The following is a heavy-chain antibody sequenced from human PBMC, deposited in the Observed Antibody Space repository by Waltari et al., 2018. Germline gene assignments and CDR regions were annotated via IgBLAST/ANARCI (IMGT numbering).Heavy chain of an antibody. CDR1: GGSISTTTYY. J-gene: IGHJ6*03. Sequence: QLQLQESGPGLVKPSETLSLTCTVPGGSISTTTYYWGWIRQPPGKGPEWIGSISYSGTTSYNPSLNSRVTMSVDTSKNQFSLKLNSVTAADTAVYYCARQATDTYYYYYMDVWGKGTTVTVSS. D-gene: IGHD2-21*02. V-gene: IGHV4-39*01. CDR2: ISYSGTT. CDR3: ARQATDTYYYYYMDV.